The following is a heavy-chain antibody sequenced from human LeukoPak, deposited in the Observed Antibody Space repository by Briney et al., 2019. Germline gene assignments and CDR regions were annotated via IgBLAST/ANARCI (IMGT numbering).Heavy chain of an antibody. CDR3: ARQGAASSCDY. D-gene: IGHD2-15*01. J-gene: IGHJ4*02. Sequence: GASVKVSCKASGFTFTGSYMHWVRQAPGQGLAWMGWINAYSGGTNYAQKFQGRVTMTRDTSISTAYMELTRLRSDDTAVYDCARQGAASSCDYWGQGTPITVPS. CDR1: GFTFTGSY. V-gene: IGHV1-2*02. CDR2: INAYSGGT.